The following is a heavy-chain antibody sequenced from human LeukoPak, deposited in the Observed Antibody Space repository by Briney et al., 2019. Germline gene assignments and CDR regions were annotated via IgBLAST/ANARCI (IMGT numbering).Heavy chain of an antibody. Sequence: GGSLRLSCAASTFTFSNYWMNWVRQAPGKGLEWVATIKHDGSEKHYVDSVEGRFTISRDNAMNSLYLQMNSLRAEDTAVYYCARDRGLSGYHLCYYWGQRTLVTVSS. D-gene: IGHD5-12*01. CDR1: TFTFSNYW. CDR3: ARDRGLSGYHLCYY. J-gene: IGHJ4*02. CDR2: IKHDGSEK. V-gene: IGHV3-7*01.